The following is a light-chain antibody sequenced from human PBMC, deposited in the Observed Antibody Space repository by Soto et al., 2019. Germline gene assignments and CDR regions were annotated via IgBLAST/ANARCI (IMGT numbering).Light chain of an antibody. J-gene: IGKJ4*01. Sequence: DVQMTQSPSSVSASVGDRVTLTCRASRVISNSLAWYQQKPGKAPRLLFYAAFNLQGGVPSRFSGSGSGTHFFLTISSLQPDDFATYYCQQAYIFPFSFGGGAKGDI. CDR2: AAF. CDR3: QQAYIFPFS. V-gene: IGKV1-12*01. CDR1: RVISNS.